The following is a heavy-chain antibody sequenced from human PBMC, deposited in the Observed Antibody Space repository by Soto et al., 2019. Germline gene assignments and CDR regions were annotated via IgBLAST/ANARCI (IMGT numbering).Heavy chain of an antibody. J-gene: IGHJ4*02. CDR2: INAGNGDT. D-gene: IGHD2-15*01. CDR3: VRDDCGGGSCPFAY. Sequence: QVQLVQSGAEVKKPGASVKVSCEASGFTFTTYSVHWVRQAPGQRLEWMGWINAGNGDTKYSQKSKGRVTITRDTSASTADLELSSLGSEDAAVYYCVRDDCGGGSCPFAYWGQGTLVTVSS. V-gene: IGHV1-3*01. CDR1: GFTFTTYS.